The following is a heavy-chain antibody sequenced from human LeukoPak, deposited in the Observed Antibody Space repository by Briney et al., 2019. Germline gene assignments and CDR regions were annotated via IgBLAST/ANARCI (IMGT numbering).Heavy chain of an antibody. J-gene: IGHJ4*02. D-gene: IGHD1-1*01. Sequence: SETLSLTCAVYGGSFSGYYWSWIRQPPGKGLEWIWEINHSGSTNYNPSLKSRVTISVDTSKNQFSLKLSSVTAADTAVYYCARGGGNWNREYYFDYWGQGTLDTVSS. CDR2: INHSGST. CDR1: GGSFSGYY. CDR3: ARGGGNWNREYYFDY. V-gene: IGHV4-34*01.